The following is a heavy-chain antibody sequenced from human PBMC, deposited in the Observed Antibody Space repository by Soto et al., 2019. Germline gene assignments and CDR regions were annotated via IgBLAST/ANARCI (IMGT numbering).Heavy chain of an antibody. CDR2: IIPIFGTA. V-gene: IGHV1-69*06. J-gene: IGHJ5*02. CDR1: GGTFSSYA. D-gene: IGHD2-2*01. CDR3: ASWPPVVPAENWFDP. Sequence: AASVKVSCKASGGTFSSYAISWVRQAPGQGLEWMGGIIPIFGTANYAQKFQGRVTITADKSTSTAYMELSSLRSEDTAVYYCASWPPVVPAENWFDPWGQGTLVTVSS.